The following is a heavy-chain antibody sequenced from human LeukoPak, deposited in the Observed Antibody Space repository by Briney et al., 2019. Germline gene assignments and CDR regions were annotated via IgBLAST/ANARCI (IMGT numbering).Heavy chain of an antibody. D-gene: IGHD2-2*01. J-gene: IGHJ6*03. V-gene: IGHV3-74*01. Sequence: GGSLRLSCAASGFTFSTYWMHWVRQAPGKGLVWVSVINTDGSSTTYADSVKGRFTISRDNAKNTLYLQMNSLRAEDTAVYYCARGDCSSTSCYYMDVWGKGTTVTVSS. CDR2: INTDGSST. CDR3: ARGDCSSTSCYYMDV. CDR1: GFTFSTYW.